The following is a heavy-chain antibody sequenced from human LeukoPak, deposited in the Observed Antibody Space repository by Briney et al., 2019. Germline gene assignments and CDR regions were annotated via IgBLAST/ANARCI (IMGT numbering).Heavy chain of an antibody. CDR1: GYTLTELS. V-gene: IGHV1-24*01. CDR3: ATDLCSSTSCRGNYYYYMDV. CDR2: FDPEDGET. J-gene: IGHJ6*03. D-gene: IGHD2-2*01. Sequence: GASVKVSCKVSGYTLTELSMHWVRQAPGKGLEWMGGFDPEDGETIYAQKFQGRVTMTEDTSTDTAYMELSSLRSEDTAVYYCATDLCSSTSCRGNYYYYMDVWGKGTTVTVSS.